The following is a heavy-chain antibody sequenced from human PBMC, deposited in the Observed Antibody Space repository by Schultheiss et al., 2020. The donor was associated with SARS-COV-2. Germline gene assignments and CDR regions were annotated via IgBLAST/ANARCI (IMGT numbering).Heavy chain of an antibody. Sequence: GGSLRLSCAASGFTFNKYDMGWVRQAPGKGLEWLSAITSHSESTETADAVKGSFTISRDNSKDTVYLQMNSLRAEDTAIYYCARGGCSSTSCYSPTLYYYYYYYMDVWGKGTTVTVSS. D-gene: IGHD2-2*02. V-gene: IGHV3-23*01. CDR2: ITSHSEST. J-gene: IGHJ6*03. CDR3: ARGGCSSTSCYSPTLYYYYYYYMDV. CDR1: GFTFNKYD.